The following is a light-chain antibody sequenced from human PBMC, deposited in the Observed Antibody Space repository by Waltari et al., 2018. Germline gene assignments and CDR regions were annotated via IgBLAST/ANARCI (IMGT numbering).Light chain of an antibody. CDR3: QSNARGPSASVI. CDR2: ATT. CDR1: SSDIGAGHD. V-gene: IGLV1-40*01. J-gene: IGLJ2*01. Sequence: QPVLTQPHSVSGAPGQGVTISCMGTSSDIGAGHDVHWYQQLPGTAPRLLIFATTKRPTGIPYRFSGSRSGTSAALAITGLQAEDEADYYCQSNARGPSASVIFGGGTKLTVL.